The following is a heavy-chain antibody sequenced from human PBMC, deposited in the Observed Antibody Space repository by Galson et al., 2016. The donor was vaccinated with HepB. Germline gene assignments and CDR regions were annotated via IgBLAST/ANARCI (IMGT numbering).Heavy chain of an antibody. CDR2: ISHDGSNK. V-gene: IGHV3-30*18. CDR3: AKDRQIGYYYYYGLDV. J-gene: IGHJ6*02. Sequence: SLRLSCEASKFAFRTYGMHWVRQAPGKGLEWVAIISHDGSNKYYSNSVKGRFSVSRDNSKNTLYLQMNSLRTEDTAVYYCAKDRQIGYYYYYGLDVWGQGTTVTVSS. CDR1: KFAFRTYG.